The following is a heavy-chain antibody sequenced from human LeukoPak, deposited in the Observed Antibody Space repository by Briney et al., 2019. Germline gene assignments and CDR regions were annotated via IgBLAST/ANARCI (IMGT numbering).Heavy chain of an antibody. V-gene: IGHV3-74*01. D-gene: IGHD1-26*01. CDR2: INSDGSST. J-gene: IGHJ6*03. CDR3: AKGHGWEASYYYYYMDV. Sequence: GGSLRLSCAASGFPFSSYWMHWVRQAPGKGLVWVSRINSDGSSTSYADSVKGRFTISRDNAKNTLYLKMNSLRAEDTAVYYCAKGHGWEASYYYYYMDVWGKGTTVTISS. CDR1: GFPFSSYW.